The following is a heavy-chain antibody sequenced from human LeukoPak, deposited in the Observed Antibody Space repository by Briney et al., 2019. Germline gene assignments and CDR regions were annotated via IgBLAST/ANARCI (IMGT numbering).Heavy chain of an antibody. CDR2: IVVGSGNT. CDR1: GFTFTCSA. V-gene: IGHV1-58*02. CDR3: AAESYCSSTSCYN. Sequence: ASVKVSCKASGFTFTCSAMQGVRQARGQRLEWIGWIVVGSGNTNYAQKFQERVTITRAMSTSTAYMELSSLRSEDTAVYYCAAESYCSSTSCYNWGQGTLVTVSS. J-gene: IGHJ4*02. D-gene: IGHD2-2*02.